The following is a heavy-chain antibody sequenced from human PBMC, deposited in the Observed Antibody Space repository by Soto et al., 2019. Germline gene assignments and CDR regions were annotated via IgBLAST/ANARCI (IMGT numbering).Heavy chain of an antibody. V-gene: IGHV3-23*01. D-gene: IGHD3-10*01. CDR2: INSGGST. J-gene: IGHJ4*02. CDR1: GFTFSGYS. Sequence: GGSLRLSCTASGFTFSGYSMHWVRQAPGKGLVWVSHINSGGSTYYADSVRGRFTISRDNSKNTLYLQMNSLRAEDTAVYYCAKDRGYYFDYWGQGTLVTVSS. CDR3: AKDRGYYFDY.